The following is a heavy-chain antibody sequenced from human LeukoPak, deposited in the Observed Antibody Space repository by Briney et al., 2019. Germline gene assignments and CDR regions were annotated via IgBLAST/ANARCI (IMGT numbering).Heavy chain of an antibody. CDR1: GFTFSDYY. Sequence: GGSLRLSCAASGFTFSDYYMIWIRQAPGKGLEWVSYIHKSGSTIYYADSAKGRFTISRDNAKNSLYLEMNSLRAEDTAVYYCARVTRSPGNYFDYWGQGTLVTVSS. J-gene: IGHJ4*02. CDR2: IHKSGSTI. D-gene: IGHD1-14*01. V-gene: IGHV3-11*01. CDR3: ARVTRSPGNYFDY.